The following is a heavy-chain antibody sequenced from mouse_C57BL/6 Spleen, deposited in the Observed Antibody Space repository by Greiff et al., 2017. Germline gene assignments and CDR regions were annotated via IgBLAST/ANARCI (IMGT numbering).Heavy chain of an antibody. V-gene: IGHV1-42*01. Sequence: EVQLQQSGPELVKPGASVKISCKASGYSFTGYYMNWVKQSPEKSLEWIGEINPSTGGTPSNQKFKAKATLTVDKSSSTAYMQLKSLTSEDSAVYYCARKGYYYGSSLLAMDYWGQGTSVTVSS. D-gene: IGHD1-1*01. CDR1: GYSFTGYY. J-gene: IGHJ4*01. CDR2: INPSTGGT. CDR3: ARKGYYYGSSLLAMDY.